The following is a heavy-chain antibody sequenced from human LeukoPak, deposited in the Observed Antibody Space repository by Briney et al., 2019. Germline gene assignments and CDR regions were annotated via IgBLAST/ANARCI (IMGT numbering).Heavy chain of an antibody. V-gene: IGHV3-23*01. CDR1: GLTFISYA. CDR2: ISGSGGRT. D-gene: IGHD6-19*01. Sequence: GGSLGLSCAASGLTFISYAMSWVRQAPGKGLEWVSSISGSGGRTSYADSVQGRFTISRDNSRNTLYLELNSLRAEDAAVYFCAMAVIGSGWTLDYWGQGTLVTVS. CDR3: AMAVIGSGWTLDY. J-gene: IGHJ4*02.